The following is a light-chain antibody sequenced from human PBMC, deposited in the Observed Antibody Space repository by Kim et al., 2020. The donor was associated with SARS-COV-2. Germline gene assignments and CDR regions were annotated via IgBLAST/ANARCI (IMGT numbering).Light chain of an antibody. CDR1: SNDVGGYDY. V-gene: IGLV2-11*02. CDR3: CSYAGSYTYV. J-gene: IGLJ1*01. Sequence: GQSVTNASPGTSNDVGGYDYVSWYQQHPGKAPKLIIRDVSRRPSGVPDRFSGSKSGNTASLTISGLQVEDEADYYCCSYAGSYTYVFGIGTKVTVL. CDR2: DVS.